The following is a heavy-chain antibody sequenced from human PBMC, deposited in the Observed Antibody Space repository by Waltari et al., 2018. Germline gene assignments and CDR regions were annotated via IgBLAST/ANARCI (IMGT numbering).Heavy chain of an antibody. CDR3: ARDRDTAMVGGAFDI. CDR1: GFTFSSYA. D-gene: IGHD5-18*01. Sequence: QVQLVESGGGVVQPGRSLRLSCAASGFTFSSYAMHWVRQAPGKGLEWVAVISYDGSNKYYADSVKGRFTISRDNSKNTLYLQMNSLRAEDTAVYYCARDRDTAMVGGAFDIWGQGTMVTVSS. CDR2: ISYDGSNK. J-gene: IGHJ3*02. V-gene: IGHV3-30*01.